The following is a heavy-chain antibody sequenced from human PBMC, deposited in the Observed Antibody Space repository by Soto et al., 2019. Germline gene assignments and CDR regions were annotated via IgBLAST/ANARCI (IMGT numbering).Heavy chain of an antibody. CDR2: ISGSGGST. D-gene: IGHD3-10*01. J-gene: IGHJ1*01. Sequence: EVQLLESGGGLVQPGGSLRLSCAASGFTFSSYAMSWVRQAPGKGLEWVSAISGSGGSTYYADSVKGRFTISRDNSKNTLYLQMNSLRAEDTAVYYCAKDRVWVWFGASHEGRYFQHWGQGTLVTVSS. V-gene: IGHV3-23*01. CDR3: AKDRVWVWFGASHEGRYFQH. CDR1: GFTFSSYA.